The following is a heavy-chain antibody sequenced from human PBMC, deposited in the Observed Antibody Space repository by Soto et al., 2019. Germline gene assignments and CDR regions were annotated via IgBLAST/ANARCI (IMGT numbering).Heavy chain of an antibody. CDR3: ARDLAAGAH. D-gene: IGHD6-25*01. CDR2: INPASGST. V-gene: IGHV1-46*01. Sequence: QVQLVQSGAEVKKPGASVKLSCRTSGYTFTHYYIHWVRQAPGQGLEWLAIINPASGSTNYAQDFLGRVTLTMVTSTTTVYMELRGLRAEDTAIFYCARDLAAGAHWGQGTLVTVSS. J-gene: IGHJ4*02. CDR1: GYTFTHYY.